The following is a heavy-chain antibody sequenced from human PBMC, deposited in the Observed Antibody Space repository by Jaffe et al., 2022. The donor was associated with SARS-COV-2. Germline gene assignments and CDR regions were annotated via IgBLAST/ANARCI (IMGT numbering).Heavy chain of an antibody. V-gene: IGHV4-39*01. CDR2: IYYSGST. Sequence: QLQLQESGPGLVKPSETLSLTCTVSGGSISSSSYYWGWIRQPPGKGLEWIGSIYYSGSTYYNPSLKSRVTISVDTSKNQFSLKLSSVTAADTAVYYCARPGGDWNDVWDWFDPWGQGTLVTVSS. CDR3: ARPGGDWNDVWDWFDP. J-gene: IGHJ5*02. CDR1: GGSISSSSYY. D-gene: IGHD1-1*01.